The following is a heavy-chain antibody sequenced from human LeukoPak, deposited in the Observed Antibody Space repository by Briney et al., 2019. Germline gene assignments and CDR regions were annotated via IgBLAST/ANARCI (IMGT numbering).Heavy chain of an antibody. D-gene: IGHD6-13*01. V-gene: IGHV4-59*01. CDR1: GGSISSYY. CDR2: IYYSGST. Sequence: PSETLSLTCTVSGGSISSYYWSWIRQPPGKGLEWIGYIYYSGSTNYNPSLKSRVTISVDTSKNQFSLKLSSVTAADTAVYYCARDSAAAARGYYYMDVWGKGTTVTVSS. CDR3: ARDSAAAARGYYYMDV. J-gene: IGHJ6*03.